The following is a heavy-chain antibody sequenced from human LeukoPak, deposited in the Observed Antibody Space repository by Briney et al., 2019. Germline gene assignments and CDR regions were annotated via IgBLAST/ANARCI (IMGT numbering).Heavy chain of an antibody. Sequence: GGSLRLSCEASGLTFSNAWMTWVRQTPGKGLEWVGRIKSKTAGGATDYAAPVKGRFTISGDDSEKTAFLQMNSLQSEDTAVYFCYSSGRGPWGQGTLVIVSS. V-gene: IGHV3-15*01. CDR3: YSSGRGP. D-gene: IGHD3-10*01. J-gene: IGHJ5*02. CDR1: GLTFSNAW. CDR2: IKSKTAGGAT.